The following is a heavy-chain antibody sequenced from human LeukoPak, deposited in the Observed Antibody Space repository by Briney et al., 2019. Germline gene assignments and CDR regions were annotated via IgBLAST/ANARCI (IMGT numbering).Heavy chain of an antibody. D-gene: IGHD3-22*01. Sequence: PRASVKVSCKASGYTFTSYGISWVRQAPGQGLEWMGWIGAYNGNTNYAQKLQGRVTMTTDTSTSTAYMELRSLRSDDTAVYYCARSSNYYDSSGFFDYWGQGTLVTVSS. CDR2: IGAYNGNT. CDR1: GYTFTSYG. V-gene: IGHV1-18*01. CDR3: ARSSNYYDSSGFFDY. J-gene: IGHJ4*02.